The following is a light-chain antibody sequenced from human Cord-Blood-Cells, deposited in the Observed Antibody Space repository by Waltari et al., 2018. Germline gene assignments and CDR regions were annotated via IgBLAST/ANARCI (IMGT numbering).Light chain of an antibody. Sequence: QSALTQPASVSGSPGQSITISCTGTSSDVGGYNYVSWYQQHPGKAPKIMIYDVSNRPSGVSNCFSGSKSGNTASLTICGLQAEDEPDYYCSSYTSISTLVFGTGTKVTVL. J-gene: IGLJ1*01. CDR3: SSYTSISTLV. V-gene: IGLV2-14*03. CDR1: SSDVGGYNY. CDR2: DVS.